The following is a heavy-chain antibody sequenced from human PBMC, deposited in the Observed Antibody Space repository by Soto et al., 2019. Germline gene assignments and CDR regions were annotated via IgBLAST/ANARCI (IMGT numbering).Heavy chain of an antibody. CDR2: VSGSGTTI. CDR3: AKARRTWVVPADDSFDV. CDR1: GFTFSTYT. J-gene: IGHJ3*01. V-gene: IGHV3-23*01. Sequence: GGSLRLSCEAFGFTFSTYTMNWVRQAPGKGLEWVSVVSGSGTTINYADSVKGRFTISRDDSKNTLYLQMNSLRAEDTALYYCAKARRTWVVPADDSFDVWGQGTMVTVSS. D-gene: IGHD2-2*01.